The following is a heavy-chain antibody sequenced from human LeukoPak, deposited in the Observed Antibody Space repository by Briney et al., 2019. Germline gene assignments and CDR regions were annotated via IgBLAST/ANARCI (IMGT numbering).Heavy chain of an antibody. CDR1: GFTVSGNY. Sequence: GGSLRLSCAASGFTVSGNYMGWVRQAPGKGLEWVSVIYSGGTTYYADSVKGRFTISRDNSKNTLYLQMNSLRAEDTAVYYCAREMIGNPVYFDYWGQGTLVTVSS. J-gene: IGHJ4*02. V-gene: IGHV3-53*01. CDR3: AREMIGNPVYFDY. D-gene: IGHD4-23*01. CDR2: IYSGGTT.